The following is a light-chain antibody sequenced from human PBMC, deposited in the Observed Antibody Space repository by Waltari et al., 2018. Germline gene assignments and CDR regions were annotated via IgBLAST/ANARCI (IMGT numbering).Light chain of an antibody. CDR2: GAS. CDR3: QHYVRLPAT. Sequence: EIMLTQSPGTLSLSPGERATLSCRASQSIGKYLAWYQQKPGQAPRLLIYGASSRATGIPDRFSGSGSGTDFSLTISRLEPQDFAVYYCQHYVRLPATFGQGTKVEIK. V-gene: IGKV3-20*01. J-gene: IGKJ1*01. CDR1: QSIGKY.